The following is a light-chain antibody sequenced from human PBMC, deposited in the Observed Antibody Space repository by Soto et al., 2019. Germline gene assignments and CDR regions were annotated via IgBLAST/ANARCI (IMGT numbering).Light chain of an antibody. CDR3: SSYTAASTLDVV. J-gene: IGLJ2*01. CDR1: SSDGDY. Sequence: QAVVTQPASVSGSPGQSITISCTGTSSDGDYVSWYQQHPGKAPKLIISEVTNRPSGVSNRFSGSKSDYTASLTISGLQGEDEADYYCSSYTAASTLDVVFGGGTKLTVL. V-gene: IGLV2-14*01. CDR2: EVT.